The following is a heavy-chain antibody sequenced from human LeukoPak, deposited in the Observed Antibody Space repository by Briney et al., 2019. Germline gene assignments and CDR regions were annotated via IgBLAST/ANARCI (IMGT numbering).Heavy chain of an antibody. CDR1: GFTFSTYW. CDR3: ARVYYYGSGSYYPDI. CDR2: INSDGSST. J-gene: IGHJ3*02. Sequence: GGSLRLSCVASGFTFSTYWMHWVRQAPGKGLVWVSRINSDGSSTSYADSVKGRFTISRDNAKNTLYLQMNSLRAEDTAVYYCARVYYYGSGSYYPDIWGQGTMVTVSS. D-gene: IGHD3-10*01. V-gene: IGHV3-74*01.